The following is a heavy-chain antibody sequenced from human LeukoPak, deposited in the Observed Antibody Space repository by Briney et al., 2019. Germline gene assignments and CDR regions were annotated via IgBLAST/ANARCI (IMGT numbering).Heavy chain of an antibody. D-gene: IGHD2-15*01. V-gene: IGHV4-59*08. CDR2: IYYSGST. CDR1: GGSISSDY. J-gene: IGHJ4*02. Sequence: SETLSLTCTVSGGSISSDYWSWIRQTPGKGPEWIGYIYYSGSTNYNPSLKSRITISVDTSKNQFSLKLSSVTAADTAVYYCARQVGCSGGSCYYYFDYWGQGTLVTVSS. CDR3: ARQVGCSGGSCYYYFDY.